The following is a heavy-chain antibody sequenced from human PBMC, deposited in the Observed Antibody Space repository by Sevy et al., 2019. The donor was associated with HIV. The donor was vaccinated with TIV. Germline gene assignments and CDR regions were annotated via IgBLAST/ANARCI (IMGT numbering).Heavy chain of an antibody. D-gene: IGHD3-22*01. CDR3: AKHPGVVVVITTNFGFDY. J-gene: IGHJ4*02. CDR1: GFTFSSYA. CDR2: ISGSGGST. V-gene: IGHV3-23*01. Sequence: GGSLRLSCAASGFTFSSYAMSWVRQAPGKGLEWVSAISGSGGSTYYADSVKGRFTISRDNSKNTLYLQMNSLRAEDTAVNYCAKHPGVVVVITTNFGFDYWGQGTLVTVSS.